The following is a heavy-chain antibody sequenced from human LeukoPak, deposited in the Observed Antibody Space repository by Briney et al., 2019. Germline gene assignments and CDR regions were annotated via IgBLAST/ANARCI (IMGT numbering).Heavy chain of an antibody. J-gene: IGHJ5*02. CDR3: AKIEVGRFDP. D-gene: IGHD1-26*01. Sequence: PSETLSLTCTVTGASISSHYWCWIRQTPGTGLEWIGGIYDRGSTTYNPSLKSRVSISVDTSRNQFSPNLRSVTAADTAVYYCAKIEVGRFDPWGQGTLVTVSS. CDR1: GASISSHY. V-gene: IGHV4-59*11. CDR2: IYDRGST.